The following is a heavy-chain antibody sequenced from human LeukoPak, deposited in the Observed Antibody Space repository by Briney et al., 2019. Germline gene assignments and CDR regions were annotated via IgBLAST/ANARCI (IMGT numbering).Heavy chain of an antibody. CDR2: IYSGGST. D-gene: IGHD3-10*01. Sequence: PGGSLRLSCAASGFTVSSNYMSWVRQAPGKGLEWVSVIYSGGSTYYADSVKGRFTISRDNSKNTLYLQMNSLRAEDTAVYYCARDKGRIIGGYYYYYMDVWGKGTTVTISS. CDR1: GFTVSSNY. V-gene: IGHV3-66*01. CDR3: ARDKGRIIGGYYYYYMDV. J-gene: IGHJ6*03.